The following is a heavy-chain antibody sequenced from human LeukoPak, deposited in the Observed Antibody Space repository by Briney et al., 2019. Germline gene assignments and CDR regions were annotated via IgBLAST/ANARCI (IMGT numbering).Heavy chain of an antibody. Sequence: GDSERVHHQYSGYPYSTHHIHWVRPTAGKGLEWMGWVHPNSGNTAYTHKFQGRVIMTSDSSISTPYMELRGLRSDDTSVYLCARGQRKERWGQGTLLTVSS. CDR2: VHPNSGNT. V-gene: IGHV1-8*01. CDR1: GYPYSTHH. CDR3: ARGQRKER. D-gene: IGHD6-25*01. J-gene: IGHJ4*02.